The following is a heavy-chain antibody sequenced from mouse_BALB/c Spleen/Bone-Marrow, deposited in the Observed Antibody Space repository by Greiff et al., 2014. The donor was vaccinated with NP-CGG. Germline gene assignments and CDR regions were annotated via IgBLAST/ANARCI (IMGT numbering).Heavy chain of an antibody. CDR1: GYSFTSYT. CDR2: INPYNGGT. CDR3: ARKGPYYRYDPYAMDY. Sequence: EVQLQQSGPELVKPGASMKISCKASGYSFTSYTMNWVKQSHGKNLEWIGLINPYNGGTSYNQKFKGKATLTVDKSSSTAYMELLSLTSEDSAVYYCARKGPYYRYDPYAMDYWGQGTSVTVSS. V-gene: IGHV1-18*01. D-gene: IGHD2-14*01. J-gene: IGHJ4*01.